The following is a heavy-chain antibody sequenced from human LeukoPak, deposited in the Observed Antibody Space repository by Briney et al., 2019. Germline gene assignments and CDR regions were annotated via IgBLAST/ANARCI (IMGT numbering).Heavy chain of an antibody. V-gene: IGHV4-34*01. CDR3: ARAPSWYPYNWFDP. Sequence: SETLSLTCAVSGGSFSGKYWTWIRQPPGKGLEWIGEINHSGSTNYNPSLKSRVTISVDTSKNQFSLKLSSVTAADTAVYYCARAPSWYPYNWFDPWGQGTLVTVSS. J-gene: IGHJ5*02. CDR1: GGSFSGKY. D-gene: IGHD6-13*01. CDR2: INHSGST.